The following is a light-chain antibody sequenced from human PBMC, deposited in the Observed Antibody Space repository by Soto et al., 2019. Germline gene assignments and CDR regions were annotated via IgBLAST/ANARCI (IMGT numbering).Light chain of an antibody. CDR1: SSDVGGYNY. J-gene: IGLJ2*01. CDR3: SSFTNSSVV. Sequence: QSALTQPASVSGSPGKSITISCTGTSSDVGGYNYVSWYQHHPGKAPKLIIYDVTYRPSGVSNRFSGSKSGNTASLTISGLQAEDEADYYCSSFTNSSVVFGGGTKLTV. V-gene: IGLV2-14*03. CDR2: DVT.